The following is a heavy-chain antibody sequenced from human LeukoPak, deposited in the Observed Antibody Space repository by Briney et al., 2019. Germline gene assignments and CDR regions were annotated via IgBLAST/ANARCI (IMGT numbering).Heavy chain of an antibody. D-gene: IGHD1-26*01. V-gene: IGHV4-59*12. CDR3: ARDSDMSGRDY. J-gene: IGHJ4*02. CDR2: IYYSGST. Sequence: SETLSLTCTVSGGSISSYYWSWIRQPPGKGLEWIGYIYYSGSTYYNPSLKSRVTISVDTSKNQFSLKLSSVTAADTAVYYCARDSDMSGRDYWGQGTLVTVSS. CDR1: GGSISSYY.